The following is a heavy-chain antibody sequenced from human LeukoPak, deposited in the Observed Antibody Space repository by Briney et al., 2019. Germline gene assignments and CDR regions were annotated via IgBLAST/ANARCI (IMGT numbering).Heavy chain of an antibody. Sequence: ASVKVSCKAAGYTFSNFGISWVRQAPGQGLEWMGWISGNNDNPNYGQKFQGRLTVTTDSSTSTAYVELRNLRSDDTAVYYCARDGTSTDDYWGQGTLVTVSS. CDR2: ISGNNDNP. CDR3: ARDGTSTDDY. V-gene: IGHV1-18*01. J-gene: IGHJ4*02. D-gene: IGHD2-2*01. CDR1: GYTFSNFG.